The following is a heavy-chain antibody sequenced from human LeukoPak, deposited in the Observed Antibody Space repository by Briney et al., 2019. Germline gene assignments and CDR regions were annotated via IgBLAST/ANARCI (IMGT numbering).Heavy chain of an antibody. CDR3: ARARDVLRYFDWLSNRRYYFDY. CDR2: INHSGST. V-gene: IGHV4-39*07. J-gene: IGHJ4*02. CDR1: GGSINSSNYY. Sequence: SETLSLTCTVSGGSINSSNYYWGWIRQPPGKGLEWIGEINHSGSTNYNPSLKSRVTISVDTSKNQFSLKLSSVTAADTAVYYCARARDVLRYFDWLSNRRYYFDYWGQGTLVTVSS. D-gene: IGHD3-9*01.